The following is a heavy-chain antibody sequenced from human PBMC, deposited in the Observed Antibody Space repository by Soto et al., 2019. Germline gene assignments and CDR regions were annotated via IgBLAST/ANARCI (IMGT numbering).Heavy chain of an antibody. CDR1: GFTFDDYA. CDR2: ISWNSGSI. D-gene: IGHD6-6*01. Sequence: GGSLRLSCAASGFTFDDYAMHWVRQAPGKGLEWVSGISWNSGSIGYADSVKGRFTISRDNAKNSLYLQMNSLRAEDTALYYCVSLVERSDIAFDIWGQGTMVTVSS. V-gene: IGHV3-9*01. J-gene: IGHJ3*02. CDR3: VSLVERSDIAFDI.